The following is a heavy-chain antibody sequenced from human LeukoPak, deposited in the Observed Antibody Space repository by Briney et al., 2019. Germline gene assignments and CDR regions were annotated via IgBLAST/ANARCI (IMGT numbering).Heavy chain of an antibody. CDR1: GGSISSSSYY. CDR3: ARGNDFWSGAY. J-gene: IGHJ4*02. V-gene: IGHV4-39*01. Sequence: PSETLSLTCTVSGGSISSSSYYWGWIRQPPGKGLEWIRSIYYSGSTYYNPSLKSRVTISVDTSKNQFALKLSSVTAADTAVYYCARGNDFWSGAYWGQGTLVTVSS. CDR2: IYYSGST. D-gene: IGHD3-3*01.